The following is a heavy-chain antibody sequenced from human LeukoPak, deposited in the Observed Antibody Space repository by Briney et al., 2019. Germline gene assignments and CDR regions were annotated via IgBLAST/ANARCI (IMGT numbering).Heavy chain of an antibody. CDR2: IYSGGST. V-gene: IGHV3-66*01. CDR1: GFTVSSYY. Sequence: GGSLRLSCAASGFTVSSYYMSWVRQAPGKGLEWVSVIYSGGSTYYADSVKGRFTISRDNAKNTLYLQMNSLRAENTAVYYCARDMGGSGLQNSRDYWGQGTLVTVSS. D-gene: IGHD6-19*01. CDR3: ARDMGGSGLQNSRDY. J-gene: IGHJ4*02.